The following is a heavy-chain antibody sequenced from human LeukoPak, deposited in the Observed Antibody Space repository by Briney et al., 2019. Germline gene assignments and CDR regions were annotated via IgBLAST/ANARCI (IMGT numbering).Heavy chain of an antibody. CDR1: GYKFINYG. Sequence: ASVKVSCKASGYKFINYGISWVRQAPGQGLEWMGWISGYNGNTNYAQKLQGRVTMTTDTSTSTAYMELRSLRSDDTAVYYCARVARYYDSSGYYLDYWGQGTLVTVSS. V-gene: IGHV1-18*01. D-gene: IGHD3-22*01. J-gene: IGHJ4*02. CDR2: ISGYNGNT. CDR3: ARVARYYDSSGYYLDY.